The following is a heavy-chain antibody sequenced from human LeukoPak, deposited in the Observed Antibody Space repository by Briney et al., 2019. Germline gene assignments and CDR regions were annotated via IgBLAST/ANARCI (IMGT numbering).Heavy chain of an antibody. V-gene: IGHV3-48*01. J-gene: IGHJ4*02. CDR3: ARDYKYAFDN. D-gene: IGHD5-24*01. CDR2: IGISSGNT. CDR1: GFTFSAYS. Sequence: GGSLRLSCAASGFTFSAYSTNWVRQAPGKGLEWISYIGISSGNTKYADSVKGRFTISGDKAKNSLYLQMNSLRVEDTAVYYCARDYKYAFDNWGQGTLVTVSS.